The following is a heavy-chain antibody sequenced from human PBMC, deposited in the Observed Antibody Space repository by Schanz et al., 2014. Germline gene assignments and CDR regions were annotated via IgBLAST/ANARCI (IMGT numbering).Heavy chain of an antibody. J-gene: IGHJ3*01. CDR1: GYTFTSYG. D-gene: IGHD2-8*02. CDR2: ISPYNGNT. V-gene: IGHV1-18*01. CDR3: ATMWGYCTATACQILEVLDV. Sequence: QVHLVQSGAEVHKPGASVKVSCKASGYTFTSYGISWVRQAPGQGLEWMGWISPYNGNTNYAQKLQGRVTMTADTSTSTAYMDLRSLRSEDTAVYYCATMWGYCTATACQILEVLDVWGQGTMVTVSS.